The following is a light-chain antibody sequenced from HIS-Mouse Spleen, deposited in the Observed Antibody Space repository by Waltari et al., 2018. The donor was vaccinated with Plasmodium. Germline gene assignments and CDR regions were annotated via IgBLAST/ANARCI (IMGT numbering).Light chain of an antibody. CDR3: SSYAGSNNLV. J-gene: IGLJ2*01. Sequence: QSALTQPPSASGSPGQSVTIPSTATISTVGGDNIVPWYQQPQGKDPKLMIDEVSKRPSGVPDRFSGSKSGNTASLTVSGLQAEDEADYYCSSYAGSNNLVFGGGTKLTVL. CDR2: EVS. CDR1: ISTVGGDNI. V-gene: IGLV2-8*01.